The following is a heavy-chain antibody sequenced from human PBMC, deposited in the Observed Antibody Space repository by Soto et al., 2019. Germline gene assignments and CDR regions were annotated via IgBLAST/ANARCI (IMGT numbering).Heavy chain of an antibody. CDR3: AKDPEGYCSSTRCYTYHGLDV. Sequence: GGSLRLSCAASGFTVSSNYMSWVRQAPGKGLEWVSVIYSGGSTYYADSVKGRFTISRDNSKNTLYLQMSSLRVEDTAVYYSAKDPEGYCSSTRCYTYHGLDVWGQGTTVTVSS. D-gene: IGHD2-2*01. CDR1: GFTVSSNY. V-gene: IGHV3-53*05. J-gene: IGHJ6*02. CDR2: IYSGGST.